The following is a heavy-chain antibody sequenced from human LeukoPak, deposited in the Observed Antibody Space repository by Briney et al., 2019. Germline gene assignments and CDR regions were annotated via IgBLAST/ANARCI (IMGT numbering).Heavy chain of an antibody. J-gene: IGHJ4*02. CDR3: ARAPGAYLKNHGFGY. CDR1: GGTFSSYA. CDR2: IFPIFGTA. Sequence: SVKVSCKASGGTFSSYAISWVRQAPGQGLEWMGGIFPIFGTANYAQKFQGRVTITTDESTSTAYMELSSLRSEDTAVYYCARAPGAYLKNHGFGYWGQGTLVTVSS. V-gene: IGHV1-69*05. D-gene: IGHD1-14*01.